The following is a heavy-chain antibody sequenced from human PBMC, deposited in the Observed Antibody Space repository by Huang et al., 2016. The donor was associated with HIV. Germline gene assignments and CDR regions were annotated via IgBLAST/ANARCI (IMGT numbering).Heavy chain of an antibody. Sequence: QVRLQESGPGLVKPSETLSLSCTVSGDSVSSHYWGWIRHPTGKGLEWIGTVYDSGTTKYNPRHKSRITISVDTSKNGFSLNITSVSAADTAMYFCVRDQGRLAVGGIDNWFDPWGQGALVTVSS. CDR1: GDSVSSHY. D-gene: IGHD6-19*01. J-gene: IGHJ5*02. CDR2: VYDSGTT. CDR3: VRDQGRLAVGGIDNWFDP. V-gene: IGHV4-59*02.